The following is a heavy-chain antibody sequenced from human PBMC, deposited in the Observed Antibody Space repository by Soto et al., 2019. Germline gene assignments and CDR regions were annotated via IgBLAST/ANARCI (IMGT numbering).Heavy chain of an antibody. Sequence: QVQLQESGPGLVKPSETLSLTCIVSGGSVSGGSYYWSWIRQPPGKGLEWIGYISYNGSTSYNPSLKSRITISVVTSKNQFSLKLSSVTTADTAVYYCARDPFDWPAYWGRGTLVTVSS. J-gene: IGHJ4*02. D-gene: IGHD3-9*01. CDR1: GGSVSGGSYY. CDR2: ISYNGST. CDR3: ARDPFDWPAY. V-gene: IGHV4-61*01.